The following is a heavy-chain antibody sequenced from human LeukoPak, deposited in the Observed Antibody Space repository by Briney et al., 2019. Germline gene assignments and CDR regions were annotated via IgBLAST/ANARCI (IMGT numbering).Heavy chain of an antibody. V-gene: IGHV5-51*01. D-gene: IGHD3-22*01. CDR1: GYSFTSYW. Sequence: GESLKISCKGSGYSFTSYWIGWVRQMPGKGLEWMGIIYPGDSDTRYSPSFQGQVTISADKSISTAYLQWSSLKASDTAMYYCARGPLYYYGSSGYYGAFDIWGQGTMVTVSS. CDR2: IYPGDSDT. J-gene: IGHJ3*02. CDR3: ARGPLYYYGSSGYYGAFDI.